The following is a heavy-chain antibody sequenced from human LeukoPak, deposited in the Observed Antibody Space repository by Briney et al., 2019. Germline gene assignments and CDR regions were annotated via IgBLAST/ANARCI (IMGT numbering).Heavy chain of an antibody. J-gene: IGHJ4*02. CDR3: ARSLDSSVEGFDY. CDR1: GYTFTSYA. Sequence: GASVKDSCKASGYTFTSYAMHWVRRAPGQRLEWMGWINAGNGNTKYSQKFQGRVTLTRDTSASTAYMELSSLRSEDTAVYYCARSLDSSVEGFDYWGQGTLVSVSS. CDR2: INAGNGNT. V-gene: IGHV1-3*01. D-gene: IGHD3-22*01.